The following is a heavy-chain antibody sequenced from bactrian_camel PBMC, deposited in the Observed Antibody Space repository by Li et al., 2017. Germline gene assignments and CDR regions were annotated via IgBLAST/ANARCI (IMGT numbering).Heavy chain of an antibody. D-gene: IGHD2*01. J-gene: IGHJ4*01. CDR1: GYTLSRFC. CDR2: IDSDGRT. V-gene: IGHV3S26*01. CDR3: AARPSRGGGYCTLGDQYNR. Sequence: HVQLVESGGGSVQAGGSLRLSCAASGYTLSRFCMGWFRQAAGKGREGLAAIDSDGRTSYADSVKVRFTISQDNAKTTLYLEMNSLKSEDTAMYYCAARPSRGGGYCTLGDQYNRWGQGTQVTVS.